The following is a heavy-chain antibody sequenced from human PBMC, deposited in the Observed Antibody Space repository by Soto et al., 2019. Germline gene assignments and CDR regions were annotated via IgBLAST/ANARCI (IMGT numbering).Heavy chain of an antibody. CDR3: AKGKYSSSWYYFDY. V-gene: IGHV3-9*01. Sequence: GGSLSLSCAASGFNFDDYCMHWVRQAPGKGLEWVSGISWNSGSIGYADSVKGRFTISRDNAKNSLYLQMNSLRAEDTALYYCAKGKYSSSWYYFDYWGQGTLVTVSS. CDR2: ISWNSGSI. CDR1: GFNFDDYC. J-gene: IGHJ4*02. D-gene: IGHD6-13*01.